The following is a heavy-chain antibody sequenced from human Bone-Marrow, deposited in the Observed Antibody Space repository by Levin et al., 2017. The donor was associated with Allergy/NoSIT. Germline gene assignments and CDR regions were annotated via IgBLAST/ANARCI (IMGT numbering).Heavy chain of an antibody. CDR3: ARDTLVVSKGHWYYFDY. CDR2: IWYDGSNK. J-gene: IGHJ4*02. Sequence: GGSLRLSCEASGFAFSNYGMHWVRQAPGKGLEWVAVIWYDGSNKYHANSMKGRFTISRDNSKNSVYLEMNSLRAEDTAVYYCARDTLVVSKGHWYYFDYWGQGTLVTVSS. D-gene: IGHD2-8*02. CDR1: GFAFSNYG. V-gene: IGHV3-33*01.